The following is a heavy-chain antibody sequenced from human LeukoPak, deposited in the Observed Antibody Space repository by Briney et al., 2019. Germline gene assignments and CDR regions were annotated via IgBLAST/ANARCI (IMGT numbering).Heavy chain of an antibody. J-gene: IGHJ6*03. Sequence: ASVKVSCKASGYTFTSYGISWVRQAPGQGLEWMGWISAYNGNTNYAQKLQGRVTMTTDTSTSTAYMELRSLRSDDTAVYYCARGGWELLGRYYYYYYMDVWGKGTTVTVSS. CDR1: GYTFTSYG. CDR2: ISAYNGNT. CDR3: ARGGWELLGRYYYYYYMDV. D-gene: IGHD1-26*01. V-gene: IGHV1-18*01.